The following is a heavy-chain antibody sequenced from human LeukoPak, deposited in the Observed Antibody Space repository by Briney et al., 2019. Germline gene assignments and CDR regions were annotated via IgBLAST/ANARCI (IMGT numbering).Heavy chain of an antibody. J-gene: IGHJ4*02. D-gene: IGHD3-22*01. CDR3: ARQLYDSSGYPFDY. CDR1: GASITTYY. Sequence: TETLSLTCTVSGASITTYYWSWIRQPPGKGLEWIGYIYHSGSTKYNPSLKSRVTISVDTSKNQFSLRLSSVTAADTAVYYCARQLYDSSGYPFDYWGQGTPVTVSS. CDR2: IYHSGST. V-gene: IGHV4-59*08.